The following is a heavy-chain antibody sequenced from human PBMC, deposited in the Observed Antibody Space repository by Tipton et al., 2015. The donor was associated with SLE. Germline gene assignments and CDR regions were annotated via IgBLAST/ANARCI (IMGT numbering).Heavy chain of an antibody. CDR2: IYSGGST. CDR3: ARELYSSGWWDY. J-gene: IGHJ4*02. V-gene: IGHV3-53*01. CDR1: GFTVSSNY. Sequence: SLRLSCAASGFTVSSNYMSWVRQAPGKGLEWVSVIYSGGSTYYADSVKGRFTIPRDNSKNTLYLQMNSLRAEDTAVYYCARELYSSGWWDYWGQGTLVTVSS. D-gene: IGHD6-19*01.